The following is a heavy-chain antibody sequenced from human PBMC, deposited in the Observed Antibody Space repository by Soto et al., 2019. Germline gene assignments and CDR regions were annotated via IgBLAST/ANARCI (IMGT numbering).Heavy chain of an antibody. CDR1: GGSFSGYY. CDR3: ARATYYYDSSGYYLDY. D-gene: IGHD3-22*01. Sequence: PSETLSLTCAVYGGSFSGYYLSWIRQPPGKGLEWIGEINHSGSTNYNPSLKSRVTISVDTSKNQFSLKLSSVTAADTAVYYCARATYYYDSSGYYLDYWGQGTLVTVSS. CDR2: INHSGST. V-gene: IGHV4-34*01. J-gene: IGHJ4*02.